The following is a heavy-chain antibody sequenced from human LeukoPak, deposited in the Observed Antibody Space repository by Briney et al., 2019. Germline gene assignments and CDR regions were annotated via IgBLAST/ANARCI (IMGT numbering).Heavy chain of an antibody. Sequence: GGSLRLSCAASGFTFSTYTMNWVRQAPGKGLEWVSSISSSSTYIYYADSVKGRFTISRDNAKNSLYLQMNSLRAEDTAVYYCAREERYYYGSWSSTVYGMDVWGKGTTVTVSS. CDR3: AREERYYYGSWSSTVYGMDV. J-gene: IGHJ6*04. CDR1: GFTFSTYT. CDR2: ISSSSTYI. D-gene: IGHD3-10*01. V-gene: IGHV3-21*01.